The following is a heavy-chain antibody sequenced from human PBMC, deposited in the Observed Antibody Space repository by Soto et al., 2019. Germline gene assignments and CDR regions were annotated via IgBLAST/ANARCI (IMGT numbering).Heavy chain of an antibody. CDR1: GGSIISTSYY. CDR2: IYHSENT. D-gene: IGHD5-12*01. V-gene: IGHV4-39*01. Sequence: SETLSLTCTVSGGSIISTSYYWGWIRQPPGEGLDWIGTIYHSENTYYNPSLMSRVTISVDTSKNHFSLKLTSVTAADTAVYYCVRHAQWIIRAYWGQGSLVTVSS. J-gene: IGHJ4*02. CDR3: VRHAQWIIRAY.